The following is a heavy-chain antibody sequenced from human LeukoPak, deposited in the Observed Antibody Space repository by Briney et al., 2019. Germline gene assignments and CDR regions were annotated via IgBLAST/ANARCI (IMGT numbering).Heavy chain of an antibody. V-gene: IGHV4-59*01. Sequence: SETLSLTCTVYGGSISSYYWSWIRQPPGKGLEWIGYIYYSGSTNYNPSLKSRVTISVDTSKNQFSLKLSSVTAADTAVYYCARYSSSWYRGWFDPWGQGTLVTVSS. CDR3: ARYSSSWYRGWFDP. J-gene: IGHJ5*02. D-gene: IGHD6-13*01. CDR2: IYYSGST. CDR1: GGSISSYY.